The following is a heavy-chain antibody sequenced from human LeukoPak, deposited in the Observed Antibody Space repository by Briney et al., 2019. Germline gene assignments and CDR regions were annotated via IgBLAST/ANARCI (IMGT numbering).Heavy chain of an antibody. J-gene: IGHJ5*02. D-gene: IGHD3-10*01. CDR2: INPSGGST. CDR1: GYTFTSYY. Sequence: GASVKVSCKASGYTFTSYYMHWVRQAPGRGLEWMGIINPSGGSTSYAQKFQGRVTMTRDTSTSTVYMELSSLRSEDTAVYYCARDSSGVVRGVHNWFDPWGQGTLVTVSS. V-gene: IGHV1-46*01. CDR3: ARDSSGVVRGVHNWFDP.